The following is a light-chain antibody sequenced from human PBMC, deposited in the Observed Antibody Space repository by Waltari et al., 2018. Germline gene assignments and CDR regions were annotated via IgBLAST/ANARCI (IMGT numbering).Light chain of an antibody. CDR3: QQYATSPLT. CDR1: PNVGSNS. CDR2: GAS. J-gene: IGKJ4*01. V-gene: IGKV3-20*01. Sequence: IVLTHSPCPLSLSPGERATLSCNTSPNVGSNSLAWSQQKPGQAPRLLIYGASSRATGIPDRFSGSGSGTDFTLTISRLEPEDFALYHCQQYATSPLTFGGGTKVEI.